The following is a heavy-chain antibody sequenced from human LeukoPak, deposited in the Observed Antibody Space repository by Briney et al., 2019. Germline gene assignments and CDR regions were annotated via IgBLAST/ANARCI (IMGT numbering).Heavy chain of an antibody. CDR2: IYPGDSDT. D-gene: IGHD5-18*01. CDR1: GYSFTTYW. CDR3: ARRGYSYSDFDF. J-gene: IGHJ4*02. Sequence: GESLKISCKGSGYSFTTYWIGWARQMPGKGLDWMGIIYPGDSDTRYSPSFRGQVTISADKSINTAYLQWSGLKASDTAMYYCARRGYSYSDFDFWGQGTLVTVSS. V-gene: IGHV5-51*01.